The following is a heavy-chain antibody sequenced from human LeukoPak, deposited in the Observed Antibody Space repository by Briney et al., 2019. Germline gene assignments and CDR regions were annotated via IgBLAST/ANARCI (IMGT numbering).Heavy chain of an antibody. CDR2: IYTSGST. Sequence: SETLSLTCTVSGGSISSYYWSWIRQPPGKGLEWIGYIYTSGSTNYNPSLKSRVTISVDTSKNQFSLKLSTVTAADTAVYYCARGGSSSYYYYYYMDVWGKGTTVTVS. V-gene: IGHV4-4*09. D-gene: IGHD6-6*01. J-gene: IGHJ6*03. CDR1: GGSISSYY. CDR3: ARGGSSSYYYYYYMDV.